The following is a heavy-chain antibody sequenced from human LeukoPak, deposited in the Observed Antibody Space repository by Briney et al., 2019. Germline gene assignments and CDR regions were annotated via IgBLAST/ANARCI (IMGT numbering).Heavy chain of an antibody. V-gene: IGHV1-18*01. Sequence: ASVKVSCKASGYTFTTYNINWVRQAPGQGLEWMGWISGYNGNTNYAQKVQGRVTMTTDTSTSTAYMELTSLTSDDTAVYYCARDASSIWPEYNWFDPWGQGTLVTVSS. CDR1: GYTFTTYN. D-gene: IGHD2-2*01. J-gene: IGHJ5*02. CDR3: ARDASSIWPEYNWFDP. CDR2: ISGYNGNT.